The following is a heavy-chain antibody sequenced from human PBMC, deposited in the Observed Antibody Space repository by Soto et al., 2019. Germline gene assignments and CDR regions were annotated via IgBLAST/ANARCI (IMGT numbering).Heavy chain of an antibody. Sequence: PGGSLRLSCAASGFTFSNHWMSWVRQAPGKGLEWVANIKQDGSEKYYVDSVKGRFTISRDNAKNSLYLQMISLRAEDTAVYYCARGDYYDTSGPFSDAFDIWGQGTMVTVSS. CDR2: IKQDGSEK. J-gene: IGHJ3*02. CDR3: ARGDYYDTSGPFSDAFDI. V-gene: IGHV3-7*04. D-gene: IGHD3-22*01. CDR1: GFTFSNHW.